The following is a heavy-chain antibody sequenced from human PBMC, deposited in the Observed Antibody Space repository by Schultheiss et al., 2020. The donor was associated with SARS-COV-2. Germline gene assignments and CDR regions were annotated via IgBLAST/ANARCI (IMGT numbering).Heavy chain of an antibody. CDR1: GDSISNRDYY. CDR2: IFYSGTT. Sequence: SQTLSLTCTVSGDSISNRDYYWSWIRQHPGKGLEWIGYIFYSGTTYYNPSLRSRLTISVDTSKNQFSLKLSSVTAADTAVYYCARSYYGSGSHLDYWGQGTLVTVSS. CDR3: ARSYYGSGSHLDY. D-gene: IGHD3-10*01. V-gene: IGHV4-31*03. J-gene: IGHJ4*02.